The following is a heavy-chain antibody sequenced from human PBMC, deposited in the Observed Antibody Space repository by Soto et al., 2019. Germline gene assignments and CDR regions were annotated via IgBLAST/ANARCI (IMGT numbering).Heavy chain of an antibody. D-gene: IGHD5-12*01. CDR3: ARARAGLEMATIRGFDY. CDR2: IIPIFGTA. CDR1: GGTFSSYA. Sequence: QVQLVQSGAEVKKPGSSVKVSCQASGGTFSSYAISWVRQAPGQGLEWMGGIIPIFGTANYAQKFQGIVTSTADESTSTAYMELSSLRSEDTAVYYCARARAGLEMATIRGFDYWGQGTLVTVSS. V-gene: IGHV1-69*01. J-gene: IGHJ4*02.